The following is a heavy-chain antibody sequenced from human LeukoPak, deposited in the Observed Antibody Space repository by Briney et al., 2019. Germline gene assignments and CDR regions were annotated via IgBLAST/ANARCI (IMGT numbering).Heavy chain of an antibody. CDR3: AKWGLEVGATTYYNGMDV. CDR2: ISGSGGST. J-gene: IGHJ6*02. Sequence: PGGSLRLSCAASGFTFSSYAMSWVRQAPGKGLEWVSAISGSGGSTYYADSVKGRFTISRDNSKNTLYLQMNSLRVEDTAVYYCAKWGLEVGATTYYNGMDVWGQGTTVTVSS. V-gene: IGHV3-23*01. CDR1: GFTFSSYA. D-gene: IGHD1-26*01.